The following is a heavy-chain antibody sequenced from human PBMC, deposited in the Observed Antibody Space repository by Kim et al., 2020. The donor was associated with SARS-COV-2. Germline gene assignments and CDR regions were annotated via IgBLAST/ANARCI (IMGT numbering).Heavy chain of an antibody. V-gene: IGHV3-30*18. Sequence: GGSLRLSCAASGFTFSSYGMHWVRQAPGKGLEWVAVISYDGSNKYFADSVKARFTISRDNSKNTLYLQMNSLRAEDTAVYYCAKDLAYYDILTGLDYWG. D-gene: IGHD3-9*01. CDR3: AKDLAYYDILTGLDY. J-gene: IGHJ4*01. CDR1: GFTFSSYG. CDR2: ISYDGSNK.